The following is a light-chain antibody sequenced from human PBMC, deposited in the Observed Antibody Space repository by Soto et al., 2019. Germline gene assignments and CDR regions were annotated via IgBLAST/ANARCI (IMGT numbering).Light chain of an antibody. Sequence: DIQLPQSPSFLSASLGDRVTITCRASQGIGSYLNWYQQKPGKAPKLLIYAASSLQSGVPSRFNGSGSGTDFPLTISSLQPEEFATDDCQQSYSNITFGQGTRLEIK. J-gene: IGKJ5*01. CDR3: QQSYSNIT. V-gene: IGKV1-39*01. CDR2: AAS. CDR1: QGIGSY.